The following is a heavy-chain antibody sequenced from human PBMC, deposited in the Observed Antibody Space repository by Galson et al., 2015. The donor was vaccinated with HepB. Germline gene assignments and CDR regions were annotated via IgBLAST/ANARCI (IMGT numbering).Heavy chain of an antibody. J-gene: IGHJ6*02. CDR2: ISGSGGST. CDR1: GFTFSSYA. V-gene: IGHV3-23*01. Sequence: SLRLSCAASGFTFSSYAMSWVRQAPGKGLEWVSAISGSGGSTYYADSVKGRFTISRDNSKNTLYLQMNSLRAEDTAVYYCAKGGHVSNYYYGMDVWGQGTTVTVSS. CDR3: AKGGHVSNYYYGMDV.